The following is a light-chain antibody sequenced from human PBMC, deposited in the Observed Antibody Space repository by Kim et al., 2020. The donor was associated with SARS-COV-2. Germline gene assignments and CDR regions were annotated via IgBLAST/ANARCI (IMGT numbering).Light chain of an antibody. V-gene: IGLV3-21*04. Sequence: SYELTQPPSVSVAPGQTATITCGGSNIATKSVHWYQQKPGQAPVLVIYSDHDRPSGIPKRFSGSNSGNTATLTVSRVEAGDEADYYCQVWDIVTDHLFFGGGTQLTVL. CDR1: NIATKS. CDR2: SDH. CDR3: QVWDIVTDHLF. J-gene: IGLJ2*01.